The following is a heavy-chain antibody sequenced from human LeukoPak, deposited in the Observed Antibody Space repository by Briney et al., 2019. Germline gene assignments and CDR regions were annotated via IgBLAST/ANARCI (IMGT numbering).Heavy chain of an antibody. CDR3: ARAYSERYGLGYYYMDV. J-gene: IGHJ6*03. V-gene: IGHV3-21*01. Sequence: PGGSLRLSCAASGFTFSDYNMRWIRQAPGKGLEWVSSISSSSSYIYYADSVKGRFTISRDNAKKSVYLQMNSLRAEDTAVYYCARAYSERYGLGYYYMDVWGKGTTVTISS. CDR1: GFTFSDYN. D-gene: IGHD1-26*01. CDR2: ISSSSSYI.